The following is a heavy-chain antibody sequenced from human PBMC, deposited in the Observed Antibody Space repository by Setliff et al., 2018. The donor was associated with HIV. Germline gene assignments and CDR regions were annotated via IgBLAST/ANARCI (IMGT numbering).Heavy chain of an antibody. Sequence: GGSLRLSCVASGITVSGIYMHWVRQAPGKRLEYVSAISNTGDHTYYADSVKGRFTISRDNSKNRLDLQMGSLRAEDMAVYYCASNFRSGYWYFDLWGRGTLVTVSS. CDR2: ISNTGDHT. J-gene: IGHJ2*01. CDR3: ASNFRSGYWYFDL. D-gene: IGHD2-15*01. V-gene: IGHV3-64*02. CDR1: GITVSGIY.